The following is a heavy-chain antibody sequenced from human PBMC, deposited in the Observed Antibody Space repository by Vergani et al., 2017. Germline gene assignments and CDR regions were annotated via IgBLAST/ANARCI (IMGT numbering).Heavy chain of an antibody. CDR2: ISGSGGST. D-gene: IGHD2-2*01. CDR1: GFTFSSYA. CDR3: AKMVAQYQHYSDGVY. V-gene: IGHV3-23*01. Sequence: EVQLLESGGGLVQPGGSLRLSCAASGFTFSSYAMSWVRQAPGKGLEWVSAISGSGGSTYYADSVKGRFTIARDNSKNTLYLQMNSLRAEDTAVYYCAKMVAQYQHYSDGVYWGQGTLVTVSS. J-gene: IGHJ4*02.